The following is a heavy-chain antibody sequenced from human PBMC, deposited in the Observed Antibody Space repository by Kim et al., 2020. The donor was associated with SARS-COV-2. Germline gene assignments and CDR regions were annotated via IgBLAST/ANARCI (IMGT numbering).Heavy chain of an antibody. CDR3: AKDQIVATIFYYYGMDV. CDR1: GGTFSTYT. J-gene: IGHJ6*02. Sequence: SVKVSCKASGGTFSTYTISWVRQAPGQGLDWVGGITPIFGTTNYAQKFQGRVTLTADKSTSTVYMELKSLRSEDTAVYYCAKDQIVATIFYYYGMDVWGQGTTVTVSS. V-gene: IGHV1-69*06. CDR2: ITPIFGTT. D-gene: IGHD5-12*01.